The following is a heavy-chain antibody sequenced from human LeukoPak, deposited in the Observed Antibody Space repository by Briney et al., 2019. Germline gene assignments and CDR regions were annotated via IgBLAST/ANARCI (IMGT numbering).Heavy chain of an antibody. J-gene: IGHJ4*02. CDR2: INPNSGDT. D-gene: IGHD6-6*01. Sequence: ASVKVSCKASGYTFTGYYMHWVRQAPGQGLEWMGWINPNSGDTNYAQKFQGRVTMTRDTSISTAYLQWNSLKASDTAIYYCARRRSIDFDYWGQGTLVTVSS. CDR1: GYTFTGYY. CDR3: ARRRSIDFDY. V-gene: IGHV1-2*02.